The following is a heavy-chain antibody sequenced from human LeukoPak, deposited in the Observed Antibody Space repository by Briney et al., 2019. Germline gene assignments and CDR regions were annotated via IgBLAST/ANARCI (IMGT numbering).Heavy chain of an antibody. CDR1: GFTFSSYS. J-gene: IGHJ3*02. CDR2: ISSSSSYI. CDR3: ARDIHSVAFDI. Sequence: GGSLRLSCAASGFTFSSYSMNWVRQAPGKGLEGVSSISSSSSYIYYADSVKGRFTISRDNAKRSVYLQMNSLGVEDTAVYYCARDIHSVAFDIWGQGTMVTVSS. V-gene: IGHV3-21*01.